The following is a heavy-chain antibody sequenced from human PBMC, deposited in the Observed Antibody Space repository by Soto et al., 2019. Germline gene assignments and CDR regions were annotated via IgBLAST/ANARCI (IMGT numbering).Heavy chain of an antibody. CDR2: ISYDGRNK. CDR3: AKEWRSGSYWKDDYHYGMDV. D-gene: IGHD1-26*01. CDR1: GFTFSSYG. Sequence: QVQLVESGGGVVQPGRSLRLSCAASGFTFSSYGMHWVRQAPGKGLAWVAVISYDGRNKYYADSVKGRFTISRDNTKNSPYLQMNSRRADDTAVYYCAKEWRSGSYWKDDYHYGMDVSCQGNTVTVSS. J-gene: IGHJ6*02. V-gene: IGHV3-30*18.